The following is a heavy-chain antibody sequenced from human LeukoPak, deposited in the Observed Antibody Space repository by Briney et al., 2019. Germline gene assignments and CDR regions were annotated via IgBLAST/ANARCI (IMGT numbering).Heavy chain of an antibody. V-gene: IGHV1-8*01. CDR3: ARGIYTYGLSLFDP. CDR1: GYTFTSYD. Sequence: GASVKVSCKASGYTFTSYDINWVRQATGQGLEWMGWMNPNSANTGYAQKFQGRVTMTRNTSISTAYMELSSLRSEDTAVYYCARGIYTYGLSLFDPWGQGTLVTVSS. D-gene: IGHD5-18*01. J-gene: IGHJ5*02. CDR2: MNPNSANT.